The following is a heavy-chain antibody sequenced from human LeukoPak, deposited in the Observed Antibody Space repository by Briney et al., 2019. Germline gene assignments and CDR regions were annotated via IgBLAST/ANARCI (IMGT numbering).Heavy chain of an antibody. J-gene: IGHJ4*02. D-gene: IGHD3-10*01. CDR2: FTASGGYT. V-gene: IGHV3-23*01. CDR1: GFTFSTYT. Sequence: GGSLRLSCAASGFTFSTYTMNWVRKAPGKGLEWVSVFTASGGYTYYADSVKGRFTISRDNSKNTLYLQMNSLRAEDTAVYYCAKDGVAPGSSGDYFDYWGQGILVTVSS. CDR3: AKDGVAPGSSGDYFDY.